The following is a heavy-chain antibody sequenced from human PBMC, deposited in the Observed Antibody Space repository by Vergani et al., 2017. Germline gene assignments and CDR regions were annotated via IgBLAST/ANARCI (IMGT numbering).Heavy chain of an antibody. Sequence: EVQLVESGGGLVKPGGSLRLSCSASGFTFSSYSMNWVRQAPGKGLEWVSSISSSSSYIYYADSVKGRFTISRDNAKNSLYLQMNSLRAEDTAVYYCARDANYDFWSGYYNWFDPWGQGTLVTVSS. CDR1: GFTFSSYS. V-gene: IGHV3-21*01. CDR3: ARDANYDFWSGYYNWFDP. CDR2: ISSSSSYI. J-gene: IGHJ5*02. D-gene: IGHD3-3*01.